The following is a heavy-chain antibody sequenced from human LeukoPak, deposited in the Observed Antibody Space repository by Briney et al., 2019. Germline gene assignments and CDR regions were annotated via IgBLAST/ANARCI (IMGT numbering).Heavy chain of an antibody. CDR2: IKQDGSLE. V-gene: IGHV3-7*01. CDR3: VSTSGP. J-gene: IGHJ5*02. CDR1: GFTFTHYW. Sequence: GGSLRLSCEASGFTFTHYWMRWVRQPPGKGLEWLANIKQDGSLEFYEDSVKGRFTASIDSVKNSLYLHMTRLRVEDTAVYYCVSTSGPWGQGTPVTASS.